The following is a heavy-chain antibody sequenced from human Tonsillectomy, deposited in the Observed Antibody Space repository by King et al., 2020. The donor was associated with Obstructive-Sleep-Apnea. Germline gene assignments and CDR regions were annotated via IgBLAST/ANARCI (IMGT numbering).Heavy chain of an antibody. CDR1: GFTFDDYT. Sequence: VQLVESGGVVVQPGGSLRLSCAASGFTFDDYTMHWVRQAPGKGLEWVSLISWDGGTTYYPDSVKGRFTISRDNSKNSLYLQINSLRTEDTALYYCAKGTAEYFQHWGPGTLVTVSS. CDR2: ISWDGGTT. J-gene: IGHJ1*01. V-gene: IGHV3-43*01. CDR3: AKGTAEYFQH.